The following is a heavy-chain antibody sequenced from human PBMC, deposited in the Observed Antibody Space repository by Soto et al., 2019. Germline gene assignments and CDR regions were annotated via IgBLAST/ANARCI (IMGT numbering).Heavy chain of an antibody. CDR2: IKSRTDGETT. D-gene: IGHD1-20*01. CDR1: GFTFRNAW. CDR3: TADPSPRLFITVPNSRRDYYHGLDV. V-gene: IGHV3-15*07. Sequence: EVQLVESGGGLVKPGGSLRLSCAGSGFTFRNAWMNWVRQAPGQGLEWVGRIKSRTDGETTEYAAPVKGRFANSREASHHTAFLQMNSLKSDVTGVYYCTADPSPRLFITVPNSRRDYYHGLDVWGQRTTVTVSS. J-gene: IGHJ6*02.